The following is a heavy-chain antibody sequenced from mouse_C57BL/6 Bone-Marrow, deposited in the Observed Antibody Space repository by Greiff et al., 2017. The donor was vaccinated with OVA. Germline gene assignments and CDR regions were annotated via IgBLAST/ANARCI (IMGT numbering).Heavy chain of an antibody. CDR3: ARQGDYGSFYAMDY. CDR1: GFTFSDYY. V-gene: IGHV5-12*01. D-gene: IGHD1-1*01. Sequence: EVQLVESWGGLVQPGGSLKLSCAASGFTFSDYYMYWVRQTPEKRLEWVAYISNGGGSTYYPDTVKGRFTISRDNAKNTLYLQMSRLKSEDTAMYYCARQGDYGSFYAMDYWGQGTSVTVSS. CDR2: ISNGGGST. J-gene: IGHJ4*01.